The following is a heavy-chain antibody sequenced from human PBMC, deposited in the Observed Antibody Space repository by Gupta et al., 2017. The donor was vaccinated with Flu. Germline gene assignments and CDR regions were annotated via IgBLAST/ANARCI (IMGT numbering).Heavy chain of an antibody. V-gene: IGHV3-74*01. CDR3: ARERVGSKYYGLDV. CDR1: GFTFSSYW. Sequence: EVQVVESGGGLVQPGGSLRLSCAASGFTFSSYWMHWVRQAPGKGLVWVSRINTDGISTAYADSVKGRFTISRDNAKNTLYLQLNSLRGEDTAVYYWARERVGSKYYGLDVWGQGTTVIVSS. D-gene: IGHD3-10*01. J-gene: IGHJ6*02. CDR2: INTDGIST.